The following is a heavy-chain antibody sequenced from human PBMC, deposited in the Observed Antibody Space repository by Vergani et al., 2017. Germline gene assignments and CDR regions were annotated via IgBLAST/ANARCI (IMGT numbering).Heavy chain of an antibody. Sequence: QVQLQESGPGLVKPSETLSLTCTVSGGSISSYYWSWIRQPPGKGLEWIGYIYYSGSTNYNPSLKSRVTISVDTSKNQFSLKLSSVTAADTAVYYCARGLGYCSSTSCETGGDYYYYMDVWGKGTTVTVSS. CDR2: IYYSGST. V-gene: IGHV4-59*01. CDR1: GGSISSYY. CDR3: ARGLGYCSSTSCETGGDYYYYMDV. J-gene: IGHJ6*03. D-gene: IGHD2-2*01.